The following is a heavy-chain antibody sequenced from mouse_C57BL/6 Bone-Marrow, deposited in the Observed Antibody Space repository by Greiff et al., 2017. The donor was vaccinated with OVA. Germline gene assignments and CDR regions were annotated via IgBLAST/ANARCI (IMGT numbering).Heavy chain of an antibody. Sequence: EVKLVESGGGLVKPGGSLKLSCAASGFTFSSYAMSWVRQTPEKRLEWVATISDGGSYTYYPDNVKGRFTISRDNAKNNLYLQMSHLKSEDTAMYYCARDGYYVYDWFAYWGQGTLVTVSA. CDR3: ARDGYYVYDWFAY. CDR1: GFTFSSYA. CDR2: ISDGGSYT. D-gene: IGHD2-3*01. J-gene: IGHJ3*01. V-gene: IGHV5-4*01.